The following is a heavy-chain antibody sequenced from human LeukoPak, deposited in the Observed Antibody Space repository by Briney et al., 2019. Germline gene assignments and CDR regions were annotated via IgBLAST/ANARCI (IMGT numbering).Heavy chain of an antibody. V-gene: IGHV3-66*01. J-gene: IGHJ4*02. D-gene: IGHD3-16*01. CDR3: AREPPGGGFDY. Sequence: GGSLRLSCTASGFTVSSDYMSWVRQAPGKGLEWVPVVYSGGNTYYADSVKGRFTISRDNSKNTLYLQMNSLRAEDTAVYYCAREPPGGGFDYWGQGTLVTVSS. CDR2: VYSGGNT. CDR1: GFTVSSDY.